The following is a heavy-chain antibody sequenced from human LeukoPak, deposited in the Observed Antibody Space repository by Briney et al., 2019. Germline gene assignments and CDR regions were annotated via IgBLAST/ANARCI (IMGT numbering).Heavy chain of an antibody. CDR3: YGCSGSDFDY. CDR2: IYSGGST. D-gene: IGHD3-10*02. J-gene: IGHJ4*02. V-gene: IGHV3-53*01. Sequence: GGSLRLSCAASGFIVSSMYMYWVRLAPGPGMEGVSVIYSGGSTYYADPVPGRFTISRDKSTHTLYLQMNAWGGEDTAVYYSYGCSGSDFDYWGQGTLVTVSS. CDR1: GFIVSSMY.